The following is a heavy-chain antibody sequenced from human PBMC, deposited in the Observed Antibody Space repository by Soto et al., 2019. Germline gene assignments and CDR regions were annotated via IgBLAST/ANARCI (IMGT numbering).Heavy chain of an antibody. V-gene: IGHV3-30-3*01. CDR2: ISYDGSNK. J-gene: IGHJ4*02. Sequence: QVQLVESGGGVVQPGRSLRLSCAASGFTFSSYAMHWFRQAPGKGLEWVAVISYDGSNKYYADSVKGRFTISRDNSKNTLYLQMNSLRAEDTAVYYCARGAGYYDSSGALLDYWGQGTLVTVSS. D-gene: IGHD3-22*01. CDR1: GFTFSSYA. CDR3: ARGAGYYDSSGALLDY.